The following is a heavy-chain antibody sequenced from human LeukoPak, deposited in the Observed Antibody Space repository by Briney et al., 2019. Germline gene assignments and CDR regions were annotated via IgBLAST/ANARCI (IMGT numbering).Heavy chain of an antibody. CDR1: GYTFTGYY. V-gene: IGHV1-2*02. CDR3: AIGGLMDCSSTSCYRNWFDP. Sequence: ASVKVSCKASGYTFTGYYMHWVRQAPGQGLEWMGWINPNSGGTNYAQKFQGRVTITADKSTSTAYMELSSLRSEDTAVYYCAIGGLMDCSSTSCYRNWFDPWGQGTLVTVSS. CDR2: INPNSGGT. J-gene: IGHJ5*02. D-gene: IGHD2-2*01.